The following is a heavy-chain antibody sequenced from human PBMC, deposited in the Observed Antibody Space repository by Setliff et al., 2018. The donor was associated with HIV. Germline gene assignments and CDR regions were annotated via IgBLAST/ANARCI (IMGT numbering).Heavy chain of an antibody. CDR3: ARGDDFHDGSGYYYP. CDR2: IYSGGTT. V-gene: IGHV4-39*07. Sequence: SETLSLTCTVSGGSISSSSYYWGWIRQPPGKGLEWIGNIYSGGTTNYSPSLQSRVAISVDTSRNQLSLKLDSVTAADTAVYYCARGDDFHDGSGYYYPWGQGILVTVSS. D-gene: IGHD3-22*01. J-gene: IGHJ5*02. CDR1: GGSISSSSYY.